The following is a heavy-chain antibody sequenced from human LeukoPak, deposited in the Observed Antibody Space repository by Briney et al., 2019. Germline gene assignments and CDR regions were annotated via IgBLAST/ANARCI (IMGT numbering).Heavy chain of an antibody. V-gene: IGHV4-59*01. CDR3: ARGQENWGSFAFDI. CDR1: GGSISSYY. J-gene: IGHJ3*02. Sequence: SETLSLTCTVSGGSISSYYWSWIRQPPGKGLEWIGYIYYSGSTNYNPSLTSRVTISVDTSKNQFSLKLSSVTAADTAVYYCARGQENWGSFAFDIWGQGTMVTVSS. CDR2: IYYSGST. D-gene: IGHD7-27*01.